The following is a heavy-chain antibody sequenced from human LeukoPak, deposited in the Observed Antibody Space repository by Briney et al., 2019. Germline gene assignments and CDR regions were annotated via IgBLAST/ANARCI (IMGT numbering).Heavy chain of an antibody. CDR1: GGSISSYY. CDR2: IYYSGST. CDR3: ARHLYSDFWSGSYYLSPPYYFDY. D-gene: IGHD3-3*01. Sequence: SETLSLTCTVSGGSISSYYWSWIRQPPGKGLEWIGYIYYSGSTNYNPSLKSRVTISVDTSKNQFSLKLSSVTAADTAVYYCARHLYSDFWSGSYYLSPPYYFDYWGQGTLVTVSS. V-gene: IGHV4-59*08. J-gene: IGHJ4*02.